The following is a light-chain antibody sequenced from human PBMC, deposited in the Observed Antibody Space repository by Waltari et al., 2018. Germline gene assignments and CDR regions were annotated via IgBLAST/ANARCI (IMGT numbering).Light chain of an antibody. Sequence: EVVLTQSPAILSLSPGERAPLSCRASQRVRTFVAWYQQKPGQAPRLLIYDASNRATGIPARFSGSGSGTDFTLTISSLEPEDFAVYYCQQRSDWLTFGGGTGVEIK. J-gene: IGKJ4*01. CDR2: DAS. CDR3: QQRSDWLT. V-gene: IGKV3-11*01. CDR1: QRVRTF.